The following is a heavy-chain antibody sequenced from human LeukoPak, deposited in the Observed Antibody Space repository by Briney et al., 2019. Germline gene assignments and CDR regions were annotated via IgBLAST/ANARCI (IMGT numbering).Heavy chain of an antibody. CDR2: IYYSGST. CDR1: GGSISSYY. D-gene: IGHD6-19*01. V-gene: IGHV4-59*01. CDR3: ARVVRGWYNYFDY. J-gene: IGHJ4*02. Sequence: SETLSLTCTVSGGSISSYYWSWIRQPPGKGLEWIGYIYYSGSTNYNPSLKSRVTISVDTSKNQFSLKLSSVTAADTAVYYCARVVRGWYNYFDYWGQGTLVTVSS.